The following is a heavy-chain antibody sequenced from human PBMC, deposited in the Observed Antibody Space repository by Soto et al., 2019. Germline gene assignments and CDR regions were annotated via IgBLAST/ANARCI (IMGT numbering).Heavy chain of an antibody. J-gene: IGHJ4*02. CDR2: IIPICGTA. V-gene: IGHV1-69*12. CDR3: ARESRYCSGGSCYFRPGIDY. D-gene: IGHD2-15*01. Sequence: QVQLVQSGAEVKKPGSSVKVSCKASGGTFSSYAISWVRQAPGQVLEWMGGIIPICGTANYAQKFQGRVTFTAEESTRTAYMEMSSLRSEDTAVYYCARESRYCSGGSCYFRPGIDYWGQGTLVTVSS. CDR1: GGTFSSYA.